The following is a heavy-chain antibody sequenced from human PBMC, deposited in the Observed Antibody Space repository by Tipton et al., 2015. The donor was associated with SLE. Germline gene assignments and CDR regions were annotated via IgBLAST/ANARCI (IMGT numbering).Heavy chain of an antibody. Sequence: LRLFCTVSGGSISSYSWSWIRQPPGKGLEWIGYIYYSGSTNYNPSRKSRVTISVDTSKNQFSLKLSSVTAADTAVYYCASHSSSWFLDYWGQGTLVTVSS. V-gene: IGHV4-59*01. J-gene: IGHJ4*02. D-gene: IGHD6-13*01. CDR1: GGSISSYS. CDR3: ASHSSSWFLDY. CDR2: IYYSGST.